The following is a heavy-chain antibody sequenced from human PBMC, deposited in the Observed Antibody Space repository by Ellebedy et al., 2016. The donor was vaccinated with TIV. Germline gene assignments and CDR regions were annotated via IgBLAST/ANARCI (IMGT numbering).Heavy chain of an antibody. J-gene: IGHJ1*01. CDR3: AREGREYTTPSQYFQH. CDR2: IIPISGTT. V-gene: IGHV1-69*06. CDR1: GGTFSSYA. D-gene: IGHD2-2*02. Sequence: AASVKVSCKASGGTFSSYAIGWVRQAPGQGLEWMGVIIPISGTTVYAQKFQGRVTITADKSTSTGYMELTSLGLEDTAVYYCAREGREYTTPSQYFQHWGQGTLVTVSS.